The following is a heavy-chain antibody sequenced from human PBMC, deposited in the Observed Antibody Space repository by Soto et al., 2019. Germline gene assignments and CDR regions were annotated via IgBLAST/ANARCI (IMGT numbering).Heavy chain of an antibody. V-gene: IGHV4-59*08. CDR3: ASPKA. J-gene: IGHJ5*02. Sequence: TSQTLSLTCTVSGGSIRRYYWSWIRQPPGKGLEWIGYIYYTGSTDYNPSLKSRVTISLDTSKNQFSLKLSSVTAADTAVYYCASPKAWGQGTLVTVS. CDR1: GGSIRRYY. CDR2: IYYTGST.